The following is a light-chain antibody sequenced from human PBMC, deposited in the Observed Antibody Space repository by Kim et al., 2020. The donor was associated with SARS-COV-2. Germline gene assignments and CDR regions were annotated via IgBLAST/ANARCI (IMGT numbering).Light chain of an antibody. J-gene: IGLJ2*01. V-gene: IGLV1-40*01. CDR2: DST. CDR3: QSFDNSLSGVV. Sequence: RVTFSCAGSSSNLGAGYGVHWYQQIAGTTPKLLFSDSTNRPSGVPDRFSGSISGTSASLVITGLQVDDEADYYGQSFDNSLSGVVFGGGTKVTVL. CDR1: SSNLGAGYG.